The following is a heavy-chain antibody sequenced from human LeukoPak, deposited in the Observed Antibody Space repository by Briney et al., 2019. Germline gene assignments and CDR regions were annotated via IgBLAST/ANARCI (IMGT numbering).Heavy chain of an antibody. Sequence: SETLSLTCAVSGYSISSYYYWGWLRPPPGEGQELIDSNYHSGSTYYHPSLKSRVTTTVNTSKNQFPLKLRSVTAADAAVYYCARSLQWFDPCGEGTLVTVSS. CDR1: GYSISSYYY. J-gene: IGHJ5*02. CDR2: NYHSGST. CDR3: ARSLQWFDP. V-gene: IGHV4-38-2*01.